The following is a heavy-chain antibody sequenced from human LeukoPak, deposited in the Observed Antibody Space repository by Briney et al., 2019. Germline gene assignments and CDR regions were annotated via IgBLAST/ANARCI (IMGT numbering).Heavy chain of an antibody. V-gene: IGHV3-66*03. CDR2: IYSCGST. CDR3: AKDLGDSGPTPDSDY. D-gene: IGHD1-26*01. J-gene: IGHJ4*02. CDR1: GFTVSSNY. Sequence: GGSLRLSCAASGFTVSSNYMSWVRQAPGKGLEWVSVIYSCGSTYYADSVKSRFTISTDNSKNTLYLQMNSLRAEDTSVYYCAKDLGDSGPTPDSDYWGQGTLVTVSS.